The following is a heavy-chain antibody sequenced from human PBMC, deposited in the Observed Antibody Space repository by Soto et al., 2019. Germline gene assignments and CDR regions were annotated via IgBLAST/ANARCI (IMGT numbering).Heavy chain of an antibody. CDR3: ARAGDSWWFDP. CDR2: IFSNDEK. Sequence: QVTLKASGPVLVKPTETLTLTCTVSGFSLSNARMGVSWIRQPPRKALEWLAHIFSNDEKSYSTSLKSRLTIYKDSAKSQVVLTMSYMDPVDTATYYCARAGDSWWFDPWDQGTLATVSS. V-gene: IGHV2-26*01. CDR1: GFSLSNARMG. J-gene: IGHJ5*02.